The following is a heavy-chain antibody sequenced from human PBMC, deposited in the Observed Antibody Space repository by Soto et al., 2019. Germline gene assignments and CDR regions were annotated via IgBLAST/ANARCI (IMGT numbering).Heavy chain of an antibody. V-gene: IGHV4-4*02. CDR2: IYHSGST. Sequence: SETLSLTCAVSSGSISSSNWWSWVRQPPGKGLEWIGEIYHSGSTNYNPSLKSRVTISVDKSKNQFSLKLSSVTAADTAVYYCARVEGYCSGGSCYTEYNWLEPWGQGTQVTVSS. J-gene: IGHJ5*02. CDR3: ARVEGYCSGGSCYTEYNWLEP. D-gene: IGHD2-15*01. CDR1: SGSISSSNW.